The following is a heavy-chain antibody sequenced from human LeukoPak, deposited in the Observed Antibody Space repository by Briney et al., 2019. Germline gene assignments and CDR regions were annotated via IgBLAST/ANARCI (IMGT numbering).Heavy chain of an antibody. CDR1: GGSISSYY. CDR2: IDTSGNT. CDR3: ARVSSSWYQDWYFDL. Sequence: ASETLSLTCTVSGGSISSYYWSWIRQPAGKGLEWIGRIDTSGNTNYKPSLKSRVTMSVDTSKNQFSLKLSSVTAADTAVYYCARVSSSWYQDWYFDLWGRGTLVTVSS. D-gene: IGHD6-13*01. J-gene: IGHJ2*01. V-gene: IGHV4-4*07.